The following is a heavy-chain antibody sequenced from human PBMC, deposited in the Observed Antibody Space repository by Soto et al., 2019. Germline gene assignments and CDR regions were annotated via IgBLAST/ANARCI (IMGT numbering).Heavy chain of an antibody. CDR2: IIPILGIA. V-gene: IGHV1-69*02. CDR1: GGTFSSYT. D-gene: IGHD3-9*01. J-gene: IGHJ6*03. CDR3: ARGQARKDYFNNDYYYYYYMDV. Sequence: ASVKVSCKASGGTFSSYTISWVRQAPGQGLEWMGRIIPILGIANYAQKFQDRVTITADKSTSTAYMELSSLRSEDTAVYYCARGQARKDYFNNDYYYYYYMDVCGKXTTVTVSS.